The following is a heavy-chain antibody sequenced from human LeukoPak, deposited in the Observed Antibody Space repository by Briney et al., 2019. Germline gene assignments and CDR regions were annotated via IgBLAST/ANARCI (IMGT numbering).Heavy chain of an antibody. CDR2: IYYSGST. Sequence: SETLSLTCTVSGGSISSYYWSGIRQPPGKGLEWIGYIYYSGSTNYNPSLKSRVTISVDTSKNQFSLKLSSVTAADTAVYYCARHADLYYYGMDVWGQGTTVTVSS. CDR3: ARHADLYYYGMDV. V-gene: IGHV4-59*08. J-gene: IGHJ6*02. CDR1: GGSISSYY.